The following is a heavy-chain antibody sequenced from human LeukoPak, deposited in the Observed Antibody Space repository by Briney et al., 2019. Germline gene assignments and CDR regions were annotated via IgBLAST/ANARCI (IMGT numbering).Heavy chain of an antibody. CDR3: ARGDRRLQFSVRYGY. D-gene: IGHD5-24*01. V-gene: IGHV7-4-1*02. CDR2: INTNTGNP. CDR1: GYTFTSYA. J-gene: IGHJ4*02. Sequence: ASVKVSCKASGYTFTSYAMNWVRQAPGQGLEWMGWINTNTGNPTYAQGFTGRFVFSLDTSVSTAYLQISSLKAEDTAVYYCARGDRRLQFSVRYGYWGQGTLVTVSS.